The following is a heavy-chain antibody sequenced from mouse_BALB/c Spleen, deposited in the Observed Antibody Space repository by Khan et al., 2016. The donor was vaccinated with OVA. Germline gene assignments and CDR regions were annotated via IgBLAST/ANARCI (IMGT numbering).Heavy chain of an antibody. J-gene: IGHJ3*01. CDR1: GYSITSGYF. V-gene: IGHV3-6*02. CDR2: IRYDGDY. Sequence: EVQLQESGPGLVKPSQSLSLTCSVTGYSITSGYFWNWIRQFPGNKLEWMGYIRYDGDYNYNPSLKNRISIIRDTSKNQFFLRLNSVTPEDTATYDGGRGGSSGPAWFTSWGQGTLLTVSA. CDR3: GRGGSSGPAWFTS. D-gene: IGHD3-1*01.